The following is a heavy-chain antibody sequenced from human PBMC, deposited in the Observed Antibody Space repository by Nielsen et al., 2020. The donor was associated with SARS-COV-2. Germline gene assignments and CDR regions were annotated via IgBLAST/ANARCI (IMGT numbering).Heavy chain of an antibody. J-gene: IGHJ4*02. D-gene: IGHD3-10*01. CDR2: IDGNGRNI. CDR1: GFPFSSYE. CDR3: ARWGSGSSYYFDY. V-gene: IGHV3-48*03. Sequence: GGSLRLSCAASGFPFSSYEMNWVRQAPGKALEWLSYIDGNGRNIFYADSVKGRFTISRDNAENSLSLQMNSLRAEDTAVYYCARWGSGSSYYFDYWGQGTLVTVSS.